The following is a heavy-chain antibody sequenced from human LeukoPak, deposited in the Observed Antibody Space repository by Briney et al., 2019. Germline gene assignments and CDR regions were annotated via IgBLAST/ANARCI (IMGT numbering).Heavy chain of an antibody. CDR2: ISGSGGST. Sequence: GGSLRLSCAVSGFTFSSYAMNWVRQAPGKGLEWVSAISGSGGSTYYADSVKGRFTISRDNSKNAVYLQMNSLRAEDTAVYYCAKEPSIAVTNTFDYWGQGTLVTVSS. J-gene: IGHJ4*02. D-gene: IGHD6-19*01. CDR1: GFTFSSYA. CDR3: AKEPSIAVTNTFDY. V-gene: IGHV3-23*01.